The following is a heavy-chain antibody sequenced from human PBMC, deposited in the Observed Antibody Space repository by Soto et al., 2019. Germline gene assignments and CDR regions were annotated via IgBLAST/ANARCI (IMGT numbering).Heavy chain of an antibody. V-gene: IGHV3-30*18. CDR2: ISYDGSNK. CDR1: GFTFSSYG. J-gene: IGHJ6*02. D-gene: IGHD6-6*01. Sequence: GGSLRLSCAASGFTFSSYGMHWVRQAPGKGLEWVAVISYDGSNKYYADSVKGRFTISRDNSKNTLYLQMNSLRAEDTAVYYCAKDGYEEYSSSYYYYGMAVWGQGTTVTVSS. CDR3: AKDGYEEYSSSYYYYGMAV.